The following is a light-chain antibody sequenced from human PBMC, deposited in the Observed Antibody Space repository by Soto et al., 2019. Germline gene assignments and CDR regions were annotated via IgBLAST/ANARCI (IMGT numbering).Light chain of an antibody. Sequence: EIVMTQSPATLSVSPGERATLSCRASQSVSSNLAWSQQKPGQAPRLLIYGASTRATGIPARFSGSGSGTRFTLTISSLQSEDFAVYYCQQYNNCPQTFGQGTKVEIK. V-gene: IGKV3-15*01. J-gene: IGKJ1*01. CDR1: QSVSSN. CDR3: QQYNNCPQT. CDR2: GAS.